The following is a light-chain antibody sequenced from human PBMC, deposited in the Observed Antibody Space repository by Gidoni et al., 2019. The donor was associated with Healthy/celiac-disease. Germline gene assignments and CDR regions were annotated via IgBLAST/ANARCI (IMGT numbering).Light chain of an antibody. CDR2: GAS. Sequence: EIVLTQSPGTLSLSPGERATLSCRASQSVSSSYLAWYQQKPGQAPRLLIYGASSRATGIPDRFSGSGSGTDFTLTISRLEPEDFAVYYCQQYGSPMCRFGQGTKLEIK. CDR1: QSVSSSY. J-gene: IGKJ2*04. CDR3: QQYGSPMCR. V-gene: IGKV3-20*01.